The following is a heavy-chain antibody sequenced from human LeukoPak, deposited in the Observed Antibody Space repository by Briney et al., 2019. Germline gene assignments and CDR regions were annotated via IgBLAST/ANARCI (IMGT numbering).Heavy chain of an antibody. CDR1: GYSNSSGYY. V-gene: IGHV4-38-2*02. CDR2: IYHSGST. CDR3: ARGRITIFGVATNPHFDY. J-gene: IGHJ4*02. D-gene: IGHD3-3*01. Sequence: SETLSLTCTVSGYSNSSGYYWGWIRQPPGKGLEWIGSIYHSGSTYYNPSLKSRVTISVDTSKNQFSLKLSSVTAADTAVYYCARGRITIFGVATNPHFDYWGQGTLVTVSS.